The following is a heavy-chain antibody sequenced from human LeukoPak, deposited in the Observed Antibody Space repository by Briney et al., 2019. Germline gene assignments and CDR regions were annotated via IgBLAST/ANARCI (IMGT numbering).Heavy chain of an antibody. CDR1: GYTFTSYW. CDR2: IYPADSDT. V-gene: IGHV5-51*01. J-gene: IGHJ3*02. Sequence: PGESLKISCKGSGYTFTSYWIGWVRQMPGKGLEWMGIIYPADSDTRYSPSFQGQVTISADKSISTAYLQWRSLKASDTDMYYCARRERGNADAFDIWGQGTMVTVSS. D-gene: IGHD4-23*01. CDR3: ARRERGNADAFDI.